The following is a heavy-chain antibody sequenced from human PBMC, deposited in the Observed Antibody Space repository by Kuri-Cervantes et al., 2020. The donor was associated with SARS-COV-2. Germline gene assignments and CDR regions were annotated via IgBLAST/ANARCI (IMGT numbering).Heavy chain of an antibody. CDR2: INHSGST. Sequence: GSLRLSCAVYGGSFSGYYWSWIRQPPGKGLEWIGEINHSGSTNYNPSLKSRGTISVDTSKNQFSLKLSSVTAADTAVYYCARVPYRGARYNWFDPWGQGTLVTGAS. CDR3: ARVPYRGARYNWFDP. D-gene: IGHD3-10*01. V-gene: IGHV4-34*01. J-gene: IGHJ5*02. CDR1: GGSFSGYY.